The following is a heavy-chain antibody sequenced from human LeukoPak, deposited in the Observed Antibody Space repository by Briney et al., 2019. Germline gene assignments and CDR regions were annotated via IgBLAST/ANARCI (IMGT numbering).Heavy chain of an antibody. V-gene: IGHV3-64*01. CDR1: GFTFSSYG. Sequence: PGGSLRLSCTASGFTFSSYGMHWARQAPGKGLEYVSGFSSNGSSTYYANSVKDRFTVSRDNSKNTLYLQMGSLRAEDKAVYYCARERGGYCSSSTCSKAFDIWGQGTIVTVSS. D-gene: IGHD2-2*01. CDR2: FSSNGSST. CDR3: ARERGGYCSSSTCSKAFDI. J-gene: IGHJ3*02.